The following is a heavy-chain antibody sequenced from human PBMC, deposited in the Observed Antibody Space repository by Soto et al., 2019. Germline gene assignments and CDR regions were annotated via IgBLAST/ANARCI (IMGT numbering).Heavy chain of an antibody. D-gene: IGHD5-12*01. CDR1: GYTFTSYA. CDR3: ASYQIPVGWLFVH. V-gene: IGHV1-3*01. Sequence: GASVKVSCKASGYTFTSYAMHWVRQAPGQRLEWMGWINAGNGNTKYSQKFQGRVTITRDTSASTAYMEPSSLRSEDTAVYYCASYQIPVGWLFVHWGQGTLVTVPS. J-gene: IGHJ4*02. CDR2: INAGNGNT.